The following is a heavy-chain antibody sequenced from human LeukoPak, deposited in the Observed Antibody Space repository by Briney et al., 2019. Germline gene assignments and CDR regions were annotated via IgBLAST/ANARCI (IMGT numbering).Heavy chain of an antibody. CDR1: GDSISSSDYY. J-gene: IGHJ4*02. Sequence: SETLSLTCSVSGDSISSSDYYWGWIRQPPGKGPGWVASISYSGTTYYNPSLKSRVTISADTSKNQFSLNLNSGIAADTAVYYCARQRGWSPLDSWGQGTLVTVSS. CDR2: ISYSGTT. V-gene: IGHV4-39*01. CDR3: ARQRGWSPLDS.